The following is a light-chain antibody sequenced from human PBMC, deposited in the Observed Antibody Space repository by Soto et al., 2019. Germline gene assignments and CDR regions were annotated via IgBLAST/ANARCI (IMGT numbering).Light chain of an antibody. CDR3: QQYHTYWT. CDR1: QSINSW. Sequence: DIHLTQSPSTLSASVGDRVTITCRASQSINSWLAWYQHKPGQAPKLLMYKASTLESGVPSRFSGSESGTEFTLTISSLQPDDFGIYYCQQYHTYWTFGQGTKVEIK. J-gene: IGKJ1*01. V-gene: IGKV1-5*03. CDR2: KAS.